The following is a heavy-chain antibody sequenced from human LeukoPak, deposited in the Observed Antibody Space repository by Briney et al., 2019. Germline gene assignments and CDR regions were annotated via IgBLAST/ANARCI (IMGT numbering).Heavy chain of an antibody. CDR2: ISYDGSNK. J-gene: IGHJ4*02. V-gene: IGHV3-30*04. Sequence: GGSLRLSCAASGFTFSSYAMHWVRQAPGKGLEWVAVISYDGSNKYYADSVKGRFTISRDNSKNTLYLQMNSLRAEDTAVYYCAKVPSCSSTTCYPVIDYWGQGTLVTVSS. CDR3: AKVPSCSSTTCYPVIDY. D-gene: IGHD2-2*01. CDR1: GFTFSSYA.